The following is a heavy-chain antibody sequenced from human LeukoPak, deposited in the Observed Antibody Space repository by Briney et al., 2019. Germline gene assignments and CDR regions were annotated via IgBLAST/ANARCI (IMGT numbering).Heavy chain of an antibody. V-gene: IGHV1-69*04. Sequence: SVKVSCKASGGTFSSYAISWVRQAPAQGLEWMGRIIPILGIANYAQKFQGRVTITADKSTSTDYMEVSSLRSEDTAVYYCARACDSSGYNMIDPWGQGTLVTVSS. CDR2: IIPILGIA. CDR1: GGTFSSYA. D-gene: IGHD3-22*01. CDR3: ARACDSSGYNMIDP. J-gene: IGHJ5*02.